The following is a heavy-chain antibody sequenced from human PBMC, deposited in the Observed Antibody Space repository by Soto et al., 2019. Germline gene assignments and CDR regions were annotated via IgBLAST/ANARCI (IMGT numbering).Heavy chain of an antibody. J-gene: IGHJ6*02. Sequence: ASETLSLTCTVSGGSISSGGYYWSWIRQHPGKGLEWIGYIYYSGSTYYNPSLKSRVTISVDTSKNQFSLKLSSVTAADTAVYYCARVMGSWRGRYYYGMDVWGQGTTVTVS. V-gene: IGHV4-31*03. CDR3: ARVMGSWRGRYYYGMDV. CDR2: IYYSGST. D-gene: IGHD1-26*01. CDR1: GGSISSGGYY.